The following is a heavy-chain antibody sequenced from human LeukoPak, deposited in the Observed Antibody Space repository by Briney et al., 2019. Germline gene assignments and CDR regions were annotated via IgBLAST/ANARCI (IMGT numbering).Heavy chain of an antibody. J-gene: IGHJ4*02. CDR2: NNHSGST. D-gene: IGHD6-13*01. CDR3: ARMHSSSWPQ. V-gene: IGHV4-34*01. Sequence: SETLSLTCAVYGGSFSGYYWSWIRQPPGKGLEWIGENNHSGSTNYNPSLKSRVTISVDTSKNQFSLKLSSVTAADTAVYYCARMHSSSWPQGGQGTLVTVSS. CDR1: GGSFSGYY.